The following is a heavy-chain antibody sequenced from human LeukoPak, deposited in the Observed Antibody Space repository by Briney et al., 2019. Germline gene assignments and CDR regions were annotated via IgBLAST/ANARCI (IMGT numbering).Heavy chain of an antibody. CDR3: ARHQTDIVVVPAAAFDP. J-gene: IGHJ5*02. CDR1: GGSISSYY. Sequence: PSETLSLTCTVSGGSISSYYWSWIRQPPGKGLEWIGYIYYSGSTNYNPSLKSRVTISVDTSKNQFSLKLSSVTAADTAVYYCARHQTDIVVVPAAAFDPWAQGTLVTVSS. V-gene: IGHV4-59*08. CDR2: IYYSGST. D-gene: IGHD2-2*01.